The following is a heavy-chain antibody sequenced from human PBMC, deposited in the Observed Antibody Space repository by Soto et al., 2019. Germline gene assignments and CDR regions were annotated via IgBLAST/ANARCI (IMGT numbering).Heavy chain of an antibody. CDR1: GFTFSSYA. CDR2: ISGSGGST. Sequence: GGSLRLSCAASGFTFSSYAMSWVRQAPGKGLEWVSAISGSGGSTYYADSVKGRFTNSRDNSKNTLFLQMNSLRAEDTAVYYCAKGLWGSGLFDPWGQGTLVTVSS. V-gene: IGHV3-23*01. D-gene: IGHD3-10*01. CDR3: AKGLWGSGLFDP. J-gene: IGHJ5*02.